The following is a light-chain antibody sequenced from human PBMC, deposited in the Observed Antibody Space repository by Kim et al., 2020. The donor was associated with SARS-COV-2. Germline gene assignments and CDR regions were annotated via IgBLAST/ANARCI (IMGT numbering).Light chain of an antibody. CDR1: QSVLYTSNNRNY. J-gene: IGKJ1*01. V-gene: IGKV4-1*01. CDR3: QQYYSTLTWT. CDR2: WAS. Sequence: TINCKSTQSVLYTSNNRNYLAWYQQRPGQPPKLLIYWASTRESGVPDRFSGSGSGTDFTLTISSLQAEDVAVYYCQQYYSTLTWTFGQGTKVDIK.